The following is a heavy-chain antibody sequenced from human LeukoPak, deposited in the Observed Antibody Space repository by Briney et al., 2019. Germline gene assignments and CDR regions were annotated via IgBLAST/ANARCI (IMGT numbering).Heavy chain of an antibody. CDR1: AGSFSGYY. V-gene: IGHV4-34*01. J-gene: IGHJ4*02. CDR2: INHSGST. Sequence: SETLSLTCAVYAGSFSGYYWSWIRQPPGKGLEWIGEINHSGSTNYNPSLKSRVTISVDTSKNQFSLKLSSVTAADTAVYYCARGQGRFDYDSSGYYITDLDFWGQGTLVTVSS. CDR3: ARGQGRFDYDSSGYYITDLDF. D-gene: IGHD3-22*01.